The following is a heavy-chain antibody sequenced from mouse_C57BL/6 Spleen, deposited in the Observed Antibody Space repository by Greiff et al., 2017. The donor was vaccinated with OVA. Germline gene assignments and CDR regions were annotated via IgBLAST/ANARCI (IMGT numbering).Heavy chain of an antibody. D-gene: IGHD3-2*02. CDR2: INPNYGTT. Sequence: EVKLMESGPELVKPGASVKISCKASGYSFTDYNMNWVKQSNGQSLEWIGVINPNYGTTSYNQKFKGKATLTVDQSSSTAYMQLNSLTSEVSAVYYCARKDSSGYDPFAYWGQGTLVTVSA. V-gene: IGHV1-39*01. CDR3: ARKDSSGYDPFAY. CDR1: GYSFTDYN. J-gene: IGHJ3*01.